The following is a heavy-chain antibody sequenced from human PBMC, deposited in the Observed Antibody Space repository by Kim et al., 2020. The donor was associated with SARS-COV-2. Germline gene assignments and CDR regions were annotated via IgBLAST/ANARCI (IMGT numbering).Heavy chain of an antibody. V-gene: IGHV3-30-3*01. D-gene: IGHD3-10*01. Sequence: GGSLRLSCAASGFTFSSYAMHWVRQAPGKGLEWVAVISYDGSNKYYADSVKGRFTISRDNSKNTLYLQMNSLRAEDTAVYYCARDMSGRRAPRCYYYGMDVWGQGTTVTVSS. J-gene: IGHJ6*02. CDR1: GFTFSSYA. CDR3: ARDMSGRRAPRCYYYGMDV. CDR2: ISYDGSNK.